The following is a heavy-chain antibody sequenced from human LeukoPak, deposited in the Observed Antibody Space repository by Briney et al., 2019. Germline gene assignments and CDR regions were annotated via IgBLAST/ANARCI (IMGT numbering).Heavy chain of an antibody. Sequence: ASVKVSCKASGGTFSSYAISWVRQAPGQGLEWMGGIIPIFGTANYAQKFQGRVTITAEKSTSTAYMELSRLRSDDTAVYYCAREGPYYDIPTVLVSTQFDYWGQGTLVTVSS. CDR1: GGTFSSYA. D-gene: IGHD3-9*01. J-gene: IGHJ4*02. CDR2: IIPIFGTA. V-gene: IGHV1-69*06. CDR3: AREGPYYDIPTVLVSTQFDY.